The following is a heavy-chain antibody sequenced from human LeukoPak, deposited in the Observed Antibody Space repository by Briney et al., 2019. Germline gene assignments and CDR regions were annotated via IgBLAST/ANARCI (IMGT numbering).Heavy chain of an antibody. CDR3: ARGLSTVNDALDI. V-gene: IGHV3-23*01. J-gene: IGHJ3*02. CDR2: TGASGDST. Sequence: PGGALRLSCAASGFPFDYYAMNWVRPAPGKGLEWVSATGASGDSTYYADSVKGRFTISRDNSKTTLYLQMNSLRAEDTAVYYCARGLSTVNDALDIWGQGTMVTVSS. CDR1: GFPFDYYA. D-gene: IGHD2-2*01.